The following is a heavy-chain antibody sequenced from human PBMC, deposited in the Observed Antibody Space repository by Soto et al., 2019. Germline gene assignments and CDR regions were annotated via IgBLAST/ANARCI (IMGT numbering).Heavy chain of an antibody. V-gene: IGHV3-30*04. J-gene: IGHJ4*02. Sequence: GESLRLSCAASGFTFSSYAMHWVRQAPGKGLEWVAVISYDGSNKYYADSVKGRFTISRDNSKNTLYLQMNSLRAEDTAVYYCARAAKGYSYGYFDYWGQGTLVTVSS. CDR3: ARAAKGYSYGYFDY. CDR2: ISYDGSNK. D-gene: IGHD5-18*01. CDR1: GFTFSSYA.